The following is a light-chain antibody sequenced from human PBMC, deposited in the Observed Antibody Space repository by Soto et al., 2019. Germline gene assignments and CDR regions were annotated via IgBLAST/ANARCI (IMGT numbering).Light chain of an antibody. CDR1: QSIATW. V-gene: IGKV1-5*03. CDR2: KAS. CDR3: QQYHSYWT. Sequence: DIQLTQSPSTLSASVGDRVTITCRASQSIATWLAWYQHKPGQAPKLLIHKASSLETGVPSRFSGSGSGTEFTLTISSLQPDDFAHYYCQQYHSYWTFSKGTEADI. J-gene: IGKJ1*01.